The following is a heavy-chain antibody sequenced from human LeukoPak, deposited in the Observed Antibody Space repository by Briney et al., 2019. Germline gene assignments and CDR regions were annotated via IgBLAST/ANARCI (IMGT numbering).Heavy chain of an antibody. CDR2: ISWNSGSI. V-gene: IGHV3-9*01. J-gene: IGHJ4*02. Sequence: PGGSLRLSCAASGFTFDDYAMHWVRQALGKGLEWVSGISWNSGSIGYADSVKGRFTISRDNAKNSLYLQMNSLRAEDTALYYCARPDSSSWYGAPFFDYWGQGTLVTVSS. D-gene: IGHD6-13*01. CDR3: ARPDSSSWYGAPFFDY. CDR1: GFTFDDYA.